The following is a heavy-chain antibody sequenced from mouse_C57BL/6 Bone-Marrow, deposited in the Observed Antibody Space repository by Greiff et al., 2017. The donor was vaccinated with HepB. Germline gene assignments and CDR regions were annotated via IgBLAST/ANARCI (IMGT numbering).Heavy chain of an antibody. Sequence: EVQLQQSGPELVKPGASVKISCKASGYSFTDYNMNWVKQSNGKSLEWIGVINPNYGTTSYNQKFKGKATLTVDKSSSTTYMQLNSLTSEDSAVYYCEIRVWVTTGYFDYWGQGTTLTVSS. CDR3: EIRVWVTTGYFDY. V-gene: IGHV1-39*01. CDR1: GYSFTDYN. D-gene: IGHD2-2*01. J-gene: IGHJ2*01. CDR2: INPNYGTT.